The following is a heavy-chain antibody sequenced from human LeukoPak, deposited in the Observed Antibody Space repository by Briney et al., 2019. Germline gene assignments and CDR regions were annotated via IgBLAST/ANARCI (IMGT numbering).Heavy chain of an antibody. Sequence: PSETLSLTCTVSGASISTYYWSWIRQPPGKGLEWIGYIYYSGSTNHNPSLKSRVTISVDTSKNHFSLKLSSVTAADTAVYYCARARDPESLNRAFDFWGQGTLVTVSS. J-gene: IGHJ4*02. V-gene: IGHV4-59*01. CDR2: IYYSGST. CDR1: GASISTYY. D-gene: IGHD2/OR15-2a*01. CDR3: ARARDPESLNRAFDF.